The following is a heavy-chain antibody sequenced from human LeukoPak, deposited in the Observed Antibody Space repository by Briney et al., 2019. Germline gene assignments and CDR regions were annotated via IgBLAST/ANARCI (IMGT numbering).Heavy chain of an antibody. V-gene: IGHV1-69*01. Sequence: SVKVSCKASGGTFSSYAISWVRQAPGQGLEWMGGTIPIFGTANYAQKFQGRVTITADESTSTAYMELSSLRSEDTAVYYCAIGHTYYYDSSGYYPHDYWGQGTLVTVSS. D-gene: IGHD3-22*01. CDR3: AIGHTYYYDSSGYYPHDY. J-gene: IGHJ4*02. CDR1: GGTFSSYA. CDR2: TIPIFGTA.